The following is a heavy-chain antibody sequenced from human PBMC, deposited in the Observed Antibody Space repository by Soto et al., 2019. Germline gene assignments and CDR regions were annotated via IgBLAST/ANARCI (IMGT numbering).Heavy chain of an antibody. CDR1: GFTFSSYA. V-gene: IGHV3-23*01. CDR2: IRGSGDRT. D-gene: IGHD2-2*01. Sequence: GSLRLSCAASGFTFSSYAMTWVRQAPGTRLEWVSAIRGSGDRTYYADSVKGRFTISRDNSKNTLYLQMNSLSPEDTAVYYCAKAIVVVPVATPGYDYWGQGTLVTVSS. J-gene: IGHJ4*02. CDR3: AKAIVVVPVATPGYDY.